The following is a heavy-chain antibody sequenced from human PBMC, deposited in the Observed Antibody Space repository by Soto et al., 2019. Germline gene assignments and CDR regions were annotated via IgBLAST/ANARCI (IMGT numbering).Heavy chain of an antibody. D-gene: IGHD4-17*01. V-gene: IGHV4-59*08. CDR2: IYYSGST. CDR3: ARHPPLTVTTLRMAHPSNWYFDL. J-gene: IGHJ2*01. CDR1: GGSISSYY. Sequence: QVQLQESGPGLVKPSETLSLTCTVSGGSISSYYWSWIRQPPGKGLEWIGYIYYSGSTNYNPSLKSRVTISVDTSKNQFSLKLSSVTAADTAVYYCARHPPLTVTTLRMAHPSNWYFDLWGRGTLVTVSS.